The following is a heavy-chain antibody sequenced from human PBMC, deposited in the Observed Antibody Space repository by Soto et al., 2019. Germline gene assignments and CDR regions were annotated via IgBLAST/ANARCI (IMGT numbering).Heavy chain of an antibody. CDR2: ISGSGGST. V-gene: IGHV3-23*01. CDR3: AKGTEYYDFWSGYYGYYYFDY. Sequence: GGSLRLSCAASGFTFSSYAMSWVRQAPGKGLEWVSAISGSGGSTYYADSVKGRFTISRDNSKNTLYLQMNSLRAEDTAVYYCAKGTEYYDFWSGYYGYYYFDYWGQGTLVTVSS. CDR1: GFTFSSYA. J-gene: IGHJ4*02. D-gene: IGHD3-3*01.